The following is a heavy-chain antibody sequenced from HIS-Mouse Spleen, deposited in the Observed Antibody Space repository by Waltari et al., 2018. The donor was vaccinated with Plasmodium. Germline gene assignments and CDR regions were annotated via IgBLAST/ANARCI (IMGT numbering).Heavy chain of an antibody. CDR3: ASSWYWYFDL. J-gene: IGHJ2*01. V-gene: IGHV3-7*01. CDR1: GFTFSSYW. D-gene: IGHD6-13*01. CDR2: IKQDGSEK. Sequence: EVQLVESGGGLVQPGGSLRIACAAFGFTFSSYWMIWVRQAPGKGLEWVANIKQDGSEKYYVDSVKGRFTISRNNAKNSLYLQMNSLRAEDTTVYYCASSWYWYFDLWGRGTLVTVSS.